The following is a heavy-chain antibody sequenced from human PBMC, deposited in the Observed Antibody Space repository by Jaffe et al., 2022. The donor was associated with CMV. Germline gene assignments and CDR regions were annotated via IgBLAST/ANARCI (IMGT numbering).Heavy chain of an antibody. CDR1: GGSISSSSYY. D-gene: IGHD2-8*01. CDR3: AREIVLMVYAINYFDY. Sequence: QLQLQESGPGLVKPSETLSLTCTVSGGSISSSSYYWGWIRQPPGKGLEWIGSIYYSGSTYYNPSLKSRVTISVDTSKNQFSLKLSSVTAADTAVYYCAREIVLMVYAINYFDYWGQGTLVTVSS. CDR2: IYYSGST. V-gene: IGHV4-39*01. J-gene: IGHJ4*02.